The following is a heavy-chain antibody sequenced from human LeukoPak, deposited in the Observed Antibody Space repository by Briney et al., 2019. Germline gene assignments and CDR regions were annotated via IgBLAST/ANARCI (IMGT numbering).Heavy chain of an antibody. CDR1: GGSISSGVYY. CDR2: IYTSGAT. V-gene: IGHV4-61*09. J-gene: IGHJ4*02. Sequence: SQTLSLTCTVSGGSISSGVYYWTWIRQPAGKGLEWIGQIYTSGATNYNPSLKSRVTISLDTSKNQFSLKLSSVTAADTAFYYCVGRDFDYWGQGTLVTVSS. CDR3: VGRDFDY. D-gene: IGHD1-26*01.